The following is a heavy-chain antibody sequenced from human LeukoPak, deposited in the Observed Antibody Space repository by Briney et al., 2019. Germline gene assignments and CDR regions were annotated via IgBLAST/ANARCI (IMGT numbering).Heavy chain of an antibody. J-gene: IGHJ4*02. CDR1: GFTFSSYA. D-gene: IGHD3-10*01. Sequence: GRSLRLSCAASGFTFSSYAMHWVRQAPGKGLEWVAVISYDGSNKYYADSVKGRFTISRDNSKNTLYLQMNSLRAEDTAVYYCAASSGTDFDYWGQGTLVTVSS. CDR3: AASSGTDFDY. V-gene: IGHV3-30*04. CDR2: ISYDGSNK.